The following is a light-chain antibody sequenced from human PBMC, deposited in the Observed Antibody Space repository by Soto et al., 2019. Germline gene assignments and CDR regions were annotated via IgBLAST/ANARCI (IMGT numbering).Light chain of an antibody. Sequence: EIVLTQSPCTLSLSPVDRSTLSCRASQPVGSAYLAWYRQTLGQAPRPLIYATSSRATGISDRFSGSGSGTEFTLTISRLEPEDFAIYYCHQHGDSPWTFGQGTKVDIK. CDR2: ATS. CDR3: HQHGDSPWT. J-gene: IGKJ1*01. CDR1: QPVGSAY. V-gene: IGKV3-20*01.